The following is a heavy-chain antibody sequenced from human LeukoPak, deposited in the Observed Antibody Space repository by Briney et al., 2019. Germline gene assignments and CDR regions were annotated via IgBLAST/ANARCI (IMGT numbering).Heavy chain of an antibody. D-gene: IGHD3-3*01. CDR2: INRDGSST. Sequence: GGSLRLSCAASAYTFSSYWMHWFRQAPGKGLVWVSRINRDGSSTDYADSVKGRFTISRDNAKNTLYLQMNSLRVEDTAVYYCARVFRPSLTVFIIRGAFDIWGQGTMVTVSS. J-gene: IGHJ3*02. V-gene: IGHV3-74*01. CDR1: AYTFSSYW. CDR3: ARVFRPSLTVFIIRGAFDI.